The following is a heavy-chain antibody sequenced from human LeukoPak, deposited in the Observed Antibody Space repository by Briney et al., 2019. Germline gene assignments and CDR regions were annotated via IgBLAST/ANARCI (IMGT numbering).Heavy chain of an antibody. CDR1: GGSISSYY. CDR2: IYTSGST. D-gene: IGHD6-6*01. V-gene: IGHV4-4*07. Sequence: PSETLSLTCTVSGGSISSYYWSWIRQPAGKGLEWIGRIYTSGSTNYNPSLKSRVTMSVDTSKNQFSLKLSSVTAADTAVYYCARAARLSSDYYYYMDVWGKGTTVTVSS. CDR3: ARAARLSSDYYYYMDV. J-gene: IGHJ6*03.